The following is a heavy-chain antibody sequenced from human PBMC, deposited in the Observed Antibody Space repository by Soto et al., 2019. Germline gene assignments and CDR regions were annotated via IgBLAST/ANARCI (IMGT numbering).Heavy chain of an antibody. V-gene: IGHV3-48*01. CDR1: GFTFSSYS. J-gene: IGHJ5*02. Sequence: GGSLRLSCAASGFTFSSYSMNWVRQAPGKGLEWVSYISSSSSTIYYADSVKGRFTISRHNSKNTLYLQMNSLTSEDTAIYYCARESLRGRAWFDPWGQGTLVTVSS. D-gene: IGHD4-17*01. CDR3: ARESLRGRAWFDP. CDR2: ISSSSSTI.